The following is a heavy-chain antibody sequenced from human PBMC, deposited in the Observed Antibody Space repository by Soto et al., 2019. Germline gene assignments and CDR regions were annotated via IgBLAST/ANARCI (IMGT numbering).Heavy chain of an antibody. CDR1: GGSVSSGSYY. CDR3: ARTYCATAACQAHGIDA. CDR2: IYYNQTT. D-gene: IGHD2-21*02. J-gene: IGHJ6*02. V-gene: IGHV4-61*01. Sequence: SETLSLTCTVSGGSVSSGSYYWTWIRQPPGKRLEYLDYIYYNQTTHYHPPLKSRITISVDTSGNQFSLKLSSVTAADTAVYFCARTYCATAACQAHGIDAWGPGTTVTVSS.